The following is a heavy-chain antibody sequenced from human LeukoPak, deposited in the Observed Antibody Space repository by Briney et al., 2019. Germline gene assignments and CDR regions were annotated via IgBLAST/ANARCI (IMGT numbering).Heavy chain of an antibody. D-gene: IGHD3-3*01. V-gene: IGHV1-2*02. CDR2: ISPNSGGT. CDR1: GYTFTSYG. CDR3: ATKSSGYFMY. Sequence: ASVKVSCKASGYTFTSYGISWVRQAPGQGLQWMGWISPNSGGTKYAQKFQGRVTMTRDTSISAAYMELSSLTSDGTAVYYCATKSSGYFMYWGQGTLVTVSS. J-gene: IGHJ4*02.